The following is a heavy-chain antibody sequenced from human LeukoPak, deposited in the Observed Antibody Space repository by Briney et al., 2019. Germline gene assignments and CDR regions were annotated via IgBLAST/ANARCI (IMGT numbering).Heavy chain of an antibody. J-gene: IGHJ4*02. CDR3: ARGPDHGGSYYHD. CDR2: INGDGSIT. D-gene: IGHD1-26*01. V-gene: IGHV3-74*03. CDR1: GFTFSNSW. Sequence: GGSLRLSCAASGFTFSNSWMYWVRQAPGKGLVWVSRINGDGSITQYADSVKGRFTISRDNAKNTLFLQMNSLRVEDTALYYCARGPDHGGSYYHDWGQGTPVTVSS.